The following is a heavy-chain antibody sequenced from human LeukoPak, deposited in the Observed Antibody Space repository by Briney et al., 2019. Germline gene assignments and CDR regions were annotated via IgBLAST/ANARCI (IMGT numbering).Heavy chain of an antibody. CDR1: SGSISSYY. CDR3: ARASVAGTPYFDY. J-gene: IGHJ4*02. CDR2: IYYRGNT. Sequence: SETLSLTCTVSSGSISSYYWSWIRQPPGKGLEWIGYIYYRGNTNYNPSLKSRVTISADTSKNQFSLKLSSVTAADTAVYFCARASVAGTPYFDYWGQGTLVTVSS. D-gene: IGHD6-19*01. V-gene: IGHV4-59*01.